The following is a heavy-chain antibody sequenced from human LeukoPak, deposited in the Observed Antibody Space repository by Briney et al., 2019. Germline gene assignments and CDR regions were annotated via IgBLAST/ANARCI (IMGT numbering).Heavy chain of an antibody. CDR3: ARGGSYYYSDWFDP. D-gene: IGHD1-26*01. V-gene: IGHV4-4*07. CDR1: GCSISSYY. J-gene: IGHJ5*02. CDR2: IYTSGST. Sequence: SETLSLACTVSGCSISSYYWSWIRQPAGKGLEWIGRIYTSGSTNYNPSLKSRVTMSVDTSKNQFSLKLSSVTAADTAVCYCARGGSYYYSDWFDPWGQGTLVSVSS.